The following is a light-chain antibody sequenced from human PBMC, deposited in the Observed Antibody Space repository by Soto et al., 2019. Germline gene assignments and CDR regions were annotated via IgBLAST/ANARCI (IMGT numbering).Light chain of an antibody. CDR2: AAS. V-gene: IGKV1-9*01. J-gene: IGKJ3*01. CDR1: QGVSRS. CDR3: QQLKSYPFA. Sequence: DIPLTQSPSSLSASVGDRVTITCRASQGVSRSLAWYQHKPGKAPNLLLYAASTLRSGVPSRFSGSGSETEFTLTISSLQPEDFATDYCQQLKSYPFAFGPGTKVEIK.